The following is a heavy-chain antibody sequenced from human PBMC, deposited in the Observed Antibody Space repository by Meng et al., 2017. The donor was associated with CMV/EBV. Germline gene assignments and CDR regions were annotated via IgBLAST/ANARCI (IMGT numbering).Heavy chain of an antibody. J-gene: IGHJ5*02. CDR1: GYTFTGYY. CDR2: INPNSGGT. D-gene: IGHD2-2*01. V-gene: IGHV1-2*02. CDR3: ARVMGYCSSTSCRRRGNWFDP. Sequence: SVNVSCKASGYTFTGYYMHWVRQAPGQGLEWMGWINPNSGGTNYAQKFQGRVTMTRDTSISTAYMELSRLRSDDTAVYYCARVMGYCSSTSCRRRGNWFDPWGQGTLVTVSS.